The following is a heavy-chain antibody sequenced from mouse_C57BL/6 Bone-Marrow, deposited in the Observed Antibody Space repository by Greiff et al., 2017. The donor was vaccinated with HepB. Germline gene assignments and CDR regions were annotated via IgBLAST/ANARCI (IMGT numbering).Heavy chain of an antibody. V-gene: IGHV1-64*01. Sequence: QVQLKQPGAELVKPGASVKLSCKASGYTFTSYWMHWVKQRPGQGLEWIGMIHPNSGSTNYNEKFKSKATLTVDKSSSTAYMQLSSLTSEDSAVYYCARWGNYGSHVMDYWGQGTSVTVSS. CDR2: IHPNSGST. CDR3: ARWGNYGSHVMDY. CDR1: GYTFTSYW. D-gene: IGHD1-2*01. J-gene: IGHJ4*01.